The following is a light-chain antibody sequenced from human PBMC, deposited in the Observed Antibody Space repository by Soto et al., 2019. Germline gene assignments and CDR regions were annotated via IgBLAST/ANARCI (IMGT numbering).Light chain of an antibody. J-gene: IGKJ1*01. CDR3: QQYNNWPPMT. Sequence: EIVLTQSPASLSLSPGERATLSCRASQSVDSYLVWYQQKPGQAPRLLIFGASNRATGIPARFSGSGSGTDFTLTINSLEPEDFAVYYCQQYNNWPPMTFGQGTKVDIK. CDR1: QSVDSY. V-gene: IGKV3-11*01. CDR2: GAS.